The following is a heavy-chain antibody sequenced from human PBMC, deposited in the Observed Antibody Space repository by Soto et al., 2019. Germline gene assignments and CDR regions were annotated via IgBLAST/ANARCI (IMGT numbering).Heavy chain of an antibody. CDR2: ISAYNGNT. Sequence: ASVKVSCKASGYTFTSYGISWVRQAPGQGLEWMGWISAYNGNTNYAQKLQGRVTMTTDTSTSTAYMELRSLRSDDTAVYYCARAYDCSNNSCYDLFDPWGQGTLVTVSS. CDR3: ARAYDCSNNSCYDLFDP. V-gene: IGHV1-18*01. J-gene: IGHJ5*02. D-gene: IGHD2-2*01. CDR1: GYTFTSYG.